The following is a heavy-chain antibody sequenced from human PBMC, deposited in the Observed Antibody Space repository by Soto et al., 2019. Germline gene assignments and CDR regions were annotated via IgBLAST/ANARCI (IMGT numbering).Heavy chain of an antibody. Sequence: WLPHASRKGLEYVSGISSNGVGTYYANSVQGRFTISRDNSKNTVYLQMGSLRPEDMAVYYCARRARPDFYYMYGWGKGTTVTVSS. D-gene: IGHD6-6*01. CDR2: ISSNGVGT. J-gene: IGHJ6*03. V-gene: IGHV3-64*01. CDR3: ARRARPDFYYMYG.